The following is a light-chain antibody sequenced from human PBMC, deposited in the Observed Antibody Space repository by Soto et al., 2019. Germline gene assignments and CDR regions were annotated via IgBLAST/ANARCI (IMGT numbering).Light chain of an antibody. CDR3: QQYDSSLYT. V-gene: IGKV3-20*01. J-gene: IGKJ2*01. CDR1: QSVSSSY. Sequence: EIVLTQSPGTLSLSPGERATLSCRASQSVSSSYLAWYQQKPGQAPRLLIYGASSRATGIPDRFSGSGSGTDFTLTISRLVPEDFAVYYCQQYDSSLYTFGQGTKQEIK. CDR2: GAS.